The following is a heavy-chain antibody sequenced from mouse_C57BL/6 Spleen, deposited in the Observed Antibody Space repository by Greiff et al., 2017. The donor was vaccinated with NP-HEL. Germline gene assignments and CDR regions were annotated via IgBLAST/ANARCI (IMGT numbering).Heavy chain of an antibody. Sequence: QVQLQQPGAELVKPGASVKLSCKASGYTFTSYWMQWVKQRPGQGLEWIGEIDPSDSYTNYNQKFKGKATLTVDTSSSTAYMQLSSLTSEDSAVYYCASPHYYGSSYGYFDVWGTGTTVTVSS. CDR3: ASPHYYGSSYGYFDV. CDR2: IDPSDSYT. J-gene: IGHJ1*03. V-gene: IGHV1-50*01. D-gene: IGHD1-1*01. CDR1: GYTFTSYW.